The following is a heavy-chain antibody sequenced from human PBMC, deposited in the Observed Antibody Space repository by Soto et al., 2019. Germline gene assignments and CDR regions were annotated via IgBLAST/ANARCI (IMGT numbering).Heavy chain of an antibody. D-gene: IGHD3-10*01. J-gene: IGHJ3*02. CDR2: IYWDDDK. Sequence: QITLKESGPTLVKPTQTLTLTCTFSGFSLSTNGVGVGWIRQPPGKALEWLAVIYWDDDKRYSPSLKTRLTITKDTSKNQVVLTMPNVDPVDTATYYCAHRNIGGGAFDIWGQGTMVTVSS. CDR3: AHRNIGGGAFDI. CDR1: GFSLSTNGVG. V-gene: IGHV2-5*02.